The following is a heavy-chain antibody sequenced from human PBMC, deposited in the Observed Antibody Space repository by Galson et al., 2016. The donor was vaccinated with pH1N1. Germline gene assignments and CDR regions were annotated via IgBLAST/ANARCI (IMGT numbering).Heavy chain of an antibody. CDR3: TKGGSIAAPDEAFDI. CDR1: GYTFTTYG. Sequence: SVKVSCKASGYTFTTYGIDWVRQAPGQGLEFMGWVSTSNGNTHFAQKFQGRVTLTTDTSTSTAYMELRSLRSDDTAVYYCTKGGSIAAPDEAFDIWGQGTMVTVSS. V-gene: IGHV1-18*01. D-gene: IGHD6-6*01. J-gene: IGHJ3*02. CDR2: VSTSNGNT.